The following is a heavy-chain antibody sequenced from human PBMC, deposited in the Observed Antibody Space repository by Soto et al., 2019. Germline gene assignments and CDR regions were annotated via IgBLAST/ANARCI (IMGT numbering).Heavy chain of an antibody. J-gene: IGHJ4*02. V-gene: IGHV3-23*05. D-gene: IGHD3-10*01. Sequence: EVQLLESGGGLVQPGQSLRLSCVASGFTFTTFGMIWVRQAPGKGLEWVSGIDSNGGYTCYADSVKGRFTISRDNSQNKLYLQLKSLRVEDTALYFCGKRQRGDGFGVDFWGRGTLVTVSS. CDR3: GKRQRGDGFGVDF. CDR2: IDSNGGYT. CDR1: GFTFTTFG.